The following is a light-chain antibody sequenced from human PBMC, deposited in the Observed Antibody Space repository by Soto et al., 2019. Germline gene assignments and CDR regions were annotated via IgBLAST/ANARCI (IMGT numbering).Light chain of an antibody. CDR1: QSVSSN. CDR2: DAS. CDR3: QQYNNWPIFT. Sequence: IVLTQSPATLSVSPGDRATLFCRASQSVSSNLAWYQQTPGQAPRLPIYDASTRATGIPARFSGSGSGIEFTLTNSSLQSEDFSVYYCQQYNNWPIFTFGPGTKVDIK. V-gene: IGKV3-15*01. J-gene: IGKJ3*01.